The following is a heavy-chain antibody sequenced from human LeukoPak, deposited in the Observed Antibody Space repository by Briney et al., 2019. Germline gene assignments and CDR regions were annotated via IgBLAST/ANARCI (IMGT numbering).Heavy chain of an antibody. CDR3: ARQQGYCSGGSCQGGGFVDP. Sequence: SETLSLTCTVSGGSISSSSYYWGWIRQPPGKGLEWIGSIYYSGSIYYNPSLKSRVTISVDTSKNQFSLKLSSVTAADTAVYYCARQQGYCSGGSCQGGGFVDPWGQGTLVTVSS. V-gene: IGHV4-39*01. J-gene: IGHJ5*02. CDR1: GGSISSSSYY. D-gene: IGHD2-15*01. CDR2: IYYSGSI.